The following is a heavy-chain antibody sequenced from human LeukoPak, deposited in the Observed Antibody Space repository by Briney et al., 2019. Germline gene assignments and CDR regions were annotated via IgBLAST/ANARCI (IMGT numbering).Heavy chain of an antibody. CDR1: GFTVSSNY. D-gene: IGHD3-10*01. CDR2: IYSGGST. Sequence: GGSLRLSCAASGFTVSSNYMSWVRQAPGKGLEWVSVIYSGGSTYYADSVKGRFTISRDNSKNTLYLQINSLRAEDTAVYYCARGLSGGFGELFHWGQGTLVTVSS. CDR3: ARGLSGGFGELFH. J-gene: IGHJ4*02. V-gene: IGHV3-53*01.